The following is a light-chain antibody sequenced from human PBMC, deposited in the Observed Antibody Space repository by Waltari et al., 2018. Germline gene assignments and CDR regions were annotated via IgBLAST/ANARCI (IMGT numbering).Light chain of an antibody. V-gene: IGKV3-11*01. CDR1: KSVSSY. CDR3: QQRSDWPPLT. CDR2: HAS. Sequence: EIVLTQSPATLSLSPGERATLSCTASKSVSSYLAWYQQKPGQPPRLLIYHASTRATGIPARFSGRGSGTDFTLIITNVEPEDFAVYYCQQRSDWPPLTFGQGTRLEIK. J-gene: IGKJ5*01.